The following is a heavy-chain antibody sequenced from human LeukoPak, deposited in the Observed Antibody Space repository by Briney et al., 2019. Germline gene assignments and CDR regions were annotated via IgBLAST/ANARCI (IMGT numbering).Heavy chain of an antibody. CDR2: IYYSGST. D-gene: IGHD5-18*01. V-gene: IGHV4-39*07. CDR3: ASRLGYSYGYNY. CDR1: GGSISSSSYY. Sequence: SETLSLTCTVSGGSISSSSYYWGWIRQPPGKGLEWIGSIYYSGSTYYNPSLKSRVTISVDTSKNQFSLKLSSVTAADTAVYYCASRLGYSYGYNYWGQGTLVTVSS. J-gene: IGHJ4*02.